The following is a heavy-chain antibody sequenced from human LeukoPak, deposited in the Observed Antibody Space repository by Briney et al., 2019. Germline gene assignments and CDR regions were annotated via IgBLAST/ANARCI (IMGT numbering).Heavy chain of an antibody. CDR3: ARDRQQLGYYDY. J-gene: IGHJ4*02. V-gene: IGHV4-59*01. Sequence: SETLSLTCTVSGSSISSYYWSWIRQPPGKGLEWIGYIYYSGSTNYNPSLKSRVTISVDTSKNQFSLKLSSVTAADTAVYYCARDRQQLGYYDYWGQGTLVTVSS. CDR2: IYYSGST. D-gene: IGHD6-13*01. CDR1: GSSISSYY.